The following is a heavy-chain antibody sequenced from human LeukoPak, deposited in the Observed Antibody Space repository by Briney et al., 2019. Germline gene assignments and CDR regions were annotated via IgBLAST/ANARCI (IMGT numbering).Heavy chain of an antibody. D-gene: IGHD5-18*01. CDR2: IYYSKNT. J-gene: IGHJ4*02. CDR1: GGSISSSNYY. V-gene: IGHV4-39*01. Sequence: NPSETLSLTCTVSGGSISSSNYYWGWIRQPPGKGLEWIGSIYYSKNTYYNPSLKSRVTISADTSKNQFSLTLGSVSATDTAVYYCVSPRGFSYGYFDYWGQGTLVTVSS. CDR3: VSPRGFSYGYFDY.